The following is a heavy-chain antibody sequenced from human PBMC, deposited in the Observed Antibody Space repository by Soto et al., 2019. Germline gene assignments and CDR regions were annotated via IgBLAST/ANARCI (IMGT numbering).Heavy chain of an antibody. CDR2: ISSDGTNN. Sequence: QVHLVESGGGVVQPGRSLRLSCVASGFALSSNAMHWVRQAPGPGLEWVAVISSDGTNNYYADSVTGRFTISRDNSKNSLYLQISSLRPDDTAMYYCARDRRADAGLGGIDDWGQGTLVTVSS. V-gene: IGHV3-30-3*01. CDR3: ARDRRADAGLGGIDD. CDR1: GFALSSNA. J-gene: IGHJ4*02. D-gene: IGHD3-16*01.